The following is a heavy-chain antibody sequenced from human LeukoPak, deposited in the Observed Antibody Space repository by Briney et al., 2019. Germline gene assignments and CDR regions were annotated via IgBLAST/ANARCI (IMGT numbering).Heavy chain of an antibody. CDR3: AHRTSYYDILTGSYGGRSAFDV. CDR2: IYWDDDK. CDR1: GFSLSTSGVG. Sequence: SGLTLVNPTQTLTPTCTFSGFSLSTSGVGVGWIRQPPGKALEWLALIYWDDDKRYSPSLKSRLTITKDTSKNQVVFIMTNMDPVDTATYYCAHRTSYYDILTGSYGGRSAFDVWGQGTMVTVSS. V-gene: IGHV2-5*02. J-gene: IGHJ3*01. D-gene: IGHD3-9*01.